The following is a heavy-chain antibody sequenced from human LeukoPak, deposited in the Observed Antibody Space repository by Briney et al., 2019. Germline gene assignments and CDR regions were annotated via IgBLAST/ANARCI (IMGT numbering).Heavy chain of an antibody. CDR3: AKDMAAYYYASGNIDY. V-gene: IGHV3-43D*03. J-gene: IGHJ4*02. CDR1: GFTFDDYA. Sequence: GESLRFSCAASGFTFDDYAMHWVRQAPGKGLEWVSLISWDGGGTYYADTVKGRFTISRDNSKNSLYLQMNSLRAEDTALYYCAKDMAAYYYASGNIDYWGQGTLVTVSS. D-gene: IGHD3-10*01. CDR2: ISWDGGGT.